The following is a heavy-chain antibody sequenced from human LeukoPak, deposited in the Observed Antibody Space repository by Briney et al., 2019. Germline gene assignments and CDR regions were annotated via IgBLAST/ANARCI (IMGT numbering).Heavy chain of an antibody. CDR2: IYYSGST. J-gene: IGHJ6*03. CDR3: ARAMWDCSGGSCYSFDYYYYYMDV. Sequence: PSETLSLTCTVSGGSISSSSYYWGWIRQPPGKGLEWIGSIYYSGSTYYNPSLKSRVTISVDTSKNQFSLKLSSVTAADTAVYYCARAMWDCSGGSCYSFDYYYYYMDVWGKGTTVTVSS. CDR1: GGSISSSSYY. D-gene: IGHD2-15*01. V-gene: IGHV4-39*07.